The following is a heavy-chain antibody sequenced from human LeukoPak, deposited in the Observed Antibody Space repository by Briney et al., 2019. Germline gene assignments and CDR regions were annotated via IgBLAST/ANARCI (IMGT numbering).Heavy chain of an antibody. CDR1: GYTFTSYG. J-gene: IGHJ5*02. Sequence: ASVKVSCKASGYTFTSYGISWVRQAPGQGLEWMGWISAYNGNTNYAQKLQGRVTMTTDTSMSTAYMELSSLRSEDTAVYYCARCLGECQLVSWFDPWGQGTLVTVSS. CDR2: ISAYNGNT. CDR3: ARCLGECQLVSWFDP. D-gene: IGHD3-16*01. V-gene: IGHV1-18*01.